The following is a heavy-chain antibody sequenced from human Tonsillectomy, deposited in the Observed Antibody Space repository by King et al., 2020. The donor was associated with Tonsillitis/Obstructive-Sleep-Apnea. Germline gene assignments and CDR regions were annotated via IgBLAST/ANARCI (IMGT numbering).Heavy chain of an antibody. V-gene: IGHV3-30*04. J-gene: IGHJ4*02. D-gene: IGHD3-10*01. CDR1: GFTFSSYA. CDR2: ISYDGSNK. CDR3: ARDRGFWAHYFDY. Sequence: QLVQSGGGVVQPGRSLRLSCAASGFTFSSYAMHWVRQAPGKGLEWVAVISYDGSNKYYADSVKGRFTISRDNSKNTLYLQMNSLRAEDTAVYYCARDRGFWAHYFDYWGQGTLVTVSS.